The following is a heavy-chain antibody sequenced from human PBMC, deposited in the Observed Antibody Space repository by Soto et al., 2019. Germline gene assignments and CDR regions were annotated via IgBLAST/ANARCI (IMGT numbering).Heavy chain of an antibody. Sequence: GGSLRLSCAASGFTVSSNYMSWVRQAPGKGLEWVSVIYSGGSTYYADSVKGRFTISRDNSKNTLYLQMNSLRAEDTAVYYCARCNKLVSPPGYYYYHMDVWGQGTTVPVSS. CDR2: IYSGGST. CDR3: ARCNKLVSPPGYYYYHMDV. J-gene: IGHJ6*03. D-gene: IGHD6-6*01. CDR1: GFTVSSNY. V-gene: IGHV3-66*01.